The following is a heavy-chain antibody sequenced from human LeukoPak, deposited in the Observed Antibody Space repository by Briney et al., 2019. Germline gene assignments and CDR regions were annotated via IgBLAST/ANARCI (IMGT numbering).Heavy chain of an antibody. CDR3: ARGHYDVLTSSYKWTPDY. J-gene: IGHJ4*02. V-gene: IGHV3-21*06. Sequence: GGSLRLSCAASGFTFSSYAMSWVRQAPGKGLEWVSSITSGGGYTYYADSVKGRFTTSRDNAKNSLSLRLDSLRAEDTAVYYCARGHYDVLTSSYKWTPDYWGQGTLVTVSS. CDR1: GFTFSSYA. CDR2: ITSGGGYT. D-gene: IGHD3-9*01.